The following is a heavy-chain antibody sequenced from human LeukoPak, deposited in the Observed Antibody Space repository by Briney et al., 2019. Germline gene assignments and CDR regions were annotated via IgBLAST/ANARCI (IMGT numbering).Heavy chain of an antibody. V-gene: IGHV3-30*02. CDR1: GFTFSSYG. D-gene: IGHD4-17*01. Sequence: HPGGSLRLSCAASGFTFSSYGMHWVRQAPGKGLEWVAFIRYDGSNKYYADSVKGRFTISRDNSKNTLYLQMNSLRAEDTAVYYCAKSPIRYGDYFPTDYWGQGTLVTVSS. CDR3: AKSPIRYGDYFPTDY. CDR2: IRYDGSNK. J-gene: IGHJ4*02.